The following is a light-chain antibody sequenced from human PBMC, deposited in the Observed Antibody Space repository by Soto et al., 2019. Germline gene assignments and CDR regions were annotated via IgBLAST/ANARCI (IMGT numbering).Light chain of an antibody. V-gene: IGKV1-5*01. Sequence: DIHMTQSPSTLSASVGDRVTITCRASQSISSWLAWYQQKPGKAPKLLIYDASSLESGVPSRFSGSGSGTEFTLTISSLQPDDFATYYCQQYNSYRYTFGQGTKVDIK. CDR2: DAS. CDR3: QQYNSYRYT. CDR1: QSISSW. J-gene: IGKJ2*01.